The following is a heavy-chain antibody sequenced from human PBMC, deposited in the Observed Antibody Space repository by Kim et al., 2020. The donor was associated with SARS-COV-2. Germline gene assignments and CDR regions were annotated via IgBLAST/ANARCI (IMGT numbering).Heavy chain of an antibody. D-gene: IGHD3-10*01. CDR3: TSSGSITMVRGWTFSYY. CDR1: GFTFGDYA. J-gene: IGHJ4*02. V-gene: IGHV3-49*03. CDR2: IRSKAYGGTT. Sequence: GGSLRLSCTASGFTFGDYAMSWFRQAPGKGLEWVGFIRSKAYGGTTEYAASVKGRFTISRDDSKSIAYLQMNSLKTEDTAVYYCTSSGSITMVRGWTFSYYWGQGTLVTVSS.